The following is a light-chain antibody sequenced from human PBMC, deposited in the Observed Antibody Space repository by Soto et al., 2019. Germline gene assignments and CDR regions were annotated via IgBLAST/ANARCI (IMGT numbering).Light chain of an antibody. V-gene: IGLV2-14*01. CDR3: SSYTSSSTLV. Sequence: QSALTQPASVSGSHGQSITISCTGTSSDVGGYNYVSWYQQHPGIAPKLMISEVSNRPSGVSNRFSGSKSGNTASLTISGLQAEDEADYYCSSYTSSSTLVFGGGTKVTVL. J-gene: IGLJ2*01. CDR2: EVS. CDR1: SSDVGGYNY.